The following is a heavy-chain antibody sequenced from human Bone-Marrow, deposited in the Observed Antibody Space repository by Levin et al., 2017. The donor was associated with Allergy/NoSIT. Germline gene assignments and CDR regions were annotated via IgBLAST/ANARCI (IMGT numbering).Heavy chain of an antibody. V-gene: IGHV3-30*18. Sequence: GESLKISCAASGFTFSSYGMHWVRQAPGKGLEWVAVISYDGSNKYYADSVKGRFTISRDNSKNTLYLQMNSLRAEDTAVYYCAKCYDYGGNDGLRRFDYWGQGTLVTVSS. J-gene: IGHJ4*02. D-gene: IGHD4-23*01. CDR2: ISYDGSNK. CDR1: GFTFSSYG. CDR3: AKCYDYGGNDGLRRFDY.